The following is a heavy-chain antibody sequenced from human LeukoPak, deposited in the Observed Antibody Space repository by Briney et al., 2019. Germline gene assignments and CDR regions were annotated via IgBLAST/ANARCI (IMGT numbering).Heavy chain of an antibody. CDR1: GYTLTGYY. J-gene: IGHJ4*02. CDR3: ARGRIVGATSYYFDY. Sequence: ASVKVSCKASGYTLTGYYMHWVRQAPGQGLEWMGWINPNSGGTNYAQKFQGRVTMTRDTSISTAYMELSRLRSDDTAVYYCARGRIVGATSYYFDYWGQGTLVTVSS. CDR2: INPNSGGT. D-gene: IGHD1-26*01. V-gene: IGHV1-2*02.